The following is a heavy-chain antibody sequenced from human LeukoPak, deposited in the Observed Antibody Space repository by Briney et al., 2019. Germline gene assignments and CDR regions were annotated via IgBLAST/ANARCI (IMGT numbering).Heavy chain of an antibody. J-gene: IGHJ1*01. CDR1: GFTFSGYA. CDR3: AKSQSSSGYSAEE. D-gene: IGHD6-13*01. V-gene: IGHV3-23*01. CDR2: ITGSGGRT. Sequence: GGSLPVSCAASGFTFSGYAMSWVRQAPGKGLQWVSGITGSGGRTYYADSVKGRFTISRDNPKNTLYLQMNSLRAEDTAVYHCAKSQSSSGYSAEEWGEGTRVRVSS.